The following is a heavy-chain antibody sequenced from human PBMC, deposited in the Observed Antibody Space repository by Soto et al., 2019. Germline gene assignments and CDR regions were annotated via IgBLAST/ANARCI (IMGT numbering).Heavy chain of an antibody. Sequence: PGGSLRLSCAASGFTFFTYAMSWVRQAPGKGPEWVSSITDSGDSTYYADSVKGRFTISGDNSKNTLYLQMKSLRADDTALYYCARESFSASPNFFDYWGRGTQVTVSS. CDR1: GFTFFTYA. CDR2: ITDSGDST. D-gene: IGHD3-16*01. V-gene: IGHV3-23*01. CDR3: ARESFSASPNFFDY. J-gene: IGHJ4*02.